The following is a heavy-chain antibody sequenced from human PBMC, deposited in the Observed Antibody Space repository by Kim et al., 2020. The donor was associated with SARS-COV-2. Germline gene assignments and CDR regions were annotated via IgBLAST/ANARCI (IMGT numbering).Heavy chain of an antibody. D-gene: IGHD5-12*01. Sequence: NYSPSFQGHVTISADKSISTAYLQWSSLKASDTAMYYCARRGYSGYDCDYWGQGTLVTVSS. J-gene: IGHJ4*02. CDR3: ARRGYSGYDCDY. V-gene: IGHV5-10-1*01.